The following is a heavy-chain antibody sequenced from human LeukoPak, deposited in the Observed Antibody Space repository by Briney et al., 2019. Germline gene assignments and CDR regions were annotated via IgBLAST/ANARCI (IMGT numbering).Heavy chain of an antibody. CDR3: ATGGRYHFH. CDR1: GFTFSSYW. Sequence: PGGSLRLSCAASGFTFSSYWMSRVRQAPGKGLEWVANIKDDGSEKDYVDSAKGRFTISRDNAKNSLYLQMNSLRAEDTAVYYCATGGRYHFHWGLGTLVTVSS. J-gene: IGHJ4*02. V-gene: IGHV3-7*04. D-gene: IGHD1-26*01. CDR2: IKDDGSEK.